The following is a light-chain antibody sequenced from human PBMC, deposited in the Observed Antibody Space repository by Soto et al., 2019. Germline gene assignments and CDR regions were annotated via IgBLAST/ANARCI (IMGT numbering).Light chain of an antibody. V-gene: IGKV1-5*01. J-gene: IGKJ4*01. CDR2: DAS. CDR3: QQYNSFSGT. Sequence: DIQMTQSPSALSASVGDRVIITCRASQYISNWVAWYQQKPGKAPKLLIYDASTLESGVPSRFTGSSSGTEFTLTISSLQHDDFATYYCQQYNSFSGTFGGGTKVEIK. CDR1: QYISNW.